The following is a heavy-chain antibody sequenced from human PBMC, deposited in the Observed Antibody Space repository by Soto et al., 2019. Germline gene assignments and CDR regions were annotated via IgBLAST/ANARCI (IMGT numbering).Heavy chain of an antibody. CDR1: GFTFSSYA. CDR2: ISYDGSNK. Sequence: GGSLRLSCAASGFTFSSYAMHWVRQAPGKGLEWVAVISYDGSNKYYADSVKGRFTISRDNSKNTLYLQMNSLRAEDTAVYYCVRGHRRYSYGNYYFGMDVWGQGTTVTVPS. CDR3: VRGHRRYSYGNYYFGMDV. D-gene: IGHD5-18*01. V-gene: IGHV3-30-3*01. J-gene: IGHJ6*02.